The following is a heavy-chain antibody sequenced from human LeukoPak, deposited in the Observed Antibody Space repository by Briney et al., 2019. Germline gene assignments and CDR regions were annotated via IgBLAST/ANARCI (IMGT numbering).Heavy chain of an antibody. CDR3: ARGFYGSGSYSSDAFDI. CDR2: MNPNSGNT. CDR1: GYTFTSYD. J-gene: IGHJ3*02. Sequence: ASVKVSCKASGYTFTSYDINWVRQATGQGLEWMGWMNPNSGNTGYAQKFQGRVTMTRNTSISTAYMELSSLRSEDTAVYYCARGFYGSGSYSSDAFDIWGQGTMVTVSS. V-gene: IGHV1-8*02. D-gene: IGHD3-10*01.